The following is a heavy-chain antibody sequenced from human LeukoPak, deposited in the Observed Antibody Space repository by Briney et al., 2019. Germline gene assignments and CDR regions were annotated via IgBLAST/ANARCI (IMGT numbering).Heavy chain of an antibody. CDR3: ARDVYGDGYNSFDY. V-gene: IGHV3-13*01. CDR2: ILTNGDT. Sequence: GGSLRLSCAASGFAFSSFDMLWVRQSPRKGLEWVARILTNGDTDYGASVEGRFTISRENAKSYVYLQMNSLRAEDTAVYYCARDVYGDGYNSFDYWGLGILVTVSS. J-gene: IGHJ4*02. D-gene: IGHD5-24*01. CDR1: GFAFSSFD.